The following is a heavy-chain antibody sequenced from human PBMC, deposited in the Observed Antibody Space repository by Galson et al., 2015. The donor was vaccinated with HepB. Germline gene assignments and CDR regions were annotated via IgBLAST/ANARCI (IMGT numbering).Heavy chain of an antibody. V-gene: IGHV5-51*01. J-gene: IGHJ4*02. CDR3: ARGVYYYDSSGYYGDY. D-gene: IGHD3-22*01. Sequence: QSGAEVKKPGESLKISCKGSGYSFTSYWIGWVRQMPGKGLEWMGIIYPDDSDTRYSPSFQGQVTISADKSIRTAYLQWSSLKASDTAMYYCARGVYYYDSSGYYGDYWGQGTLVTVSS. CDR1: GYSFTSYW. CDR2: IYPDDSDT.